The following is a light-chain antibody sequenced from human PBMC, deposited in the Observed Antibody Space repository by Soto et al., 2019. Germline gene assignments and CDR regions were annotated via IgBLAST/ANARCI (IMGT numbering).Light chain of an antibody. CDR2: DAS. J-gene: IGKJ5*01. Sequence: IQMTQSPSSLSASVGDRVTITCQASQDISKNLNWYQQKPGKAPKLLIFDASSLQTGVASRLSGSGSATTDTFTISSLQPEEIATYYCHQYYNLLPFTFGQGTQLEIK. V-gene: IGKV1-33*01. CDR1: QDISKN. CDR3: HQYYNLLPFT.